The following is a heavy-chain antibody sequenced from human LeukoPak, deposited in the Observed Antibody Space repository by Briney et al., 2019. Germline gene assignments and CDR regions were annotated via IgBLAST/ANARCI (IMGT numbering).Heavy chain of an antibody. V-gene: IGHV3-23*01. CDR3: AKGGPEASAGLTWFDP. CDR1: GFTFSTYA. J-gene: IGHJ5*02. CDR2: ISGSGGST. D-gene: IGHD1-14*01. Sequence: PGGSLRLSCAASGFTFSTYAMSWVRQAPGKGLEWVSAISGSGGSTYSADSVRGRFTTSRDNSKNTLYLQMNSLRAEDTAVYYCAKGGPEASAGLTWFDPWGQGTLVTVSS.